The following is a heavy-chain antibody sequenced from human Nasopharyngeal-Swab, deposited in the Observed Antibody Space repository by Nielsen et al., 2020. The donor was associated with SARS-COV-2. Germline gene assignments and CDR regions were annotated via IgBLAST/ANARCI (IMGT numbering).Heavy chain of an antibody. J-gene: IGHJ4*02. CDR2: IGDKDHNYAT. CDR1: GFIFSASA. Sequence: GESLKISCAASGFIFSASAIHWVRQAAGKGLEWVGRIGDKDHNYATTYVESVQGRFTISRDDSKNTAFLQMDSLKTEDTALYYCTTDFYFDYWGQGTLVTVSS. CDR3: TTDFYFDY. V-gene: IGHV3-73*01.